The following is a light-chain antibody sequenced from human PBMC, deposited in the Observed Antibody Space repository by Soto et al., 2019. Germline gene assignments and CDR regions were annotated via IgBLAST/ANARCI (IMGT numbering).Light chain of an antibody. Sequence: EIVLTQSPDTLSLSPGERATLSCRASQSVTLNYLAWYQHKPGQAPRLLISGVSRRATGIPDRFSGSESGKDFTLTITRLEPDDFAVYYCQQYGGSPFTFGPGTKVEIK. CDR2: GVS. J-gene: IGKJ3*01. V-gene: IGKV3-20*01. CDR3: QQYGGSPFT. CDR1: QSVTLNY.